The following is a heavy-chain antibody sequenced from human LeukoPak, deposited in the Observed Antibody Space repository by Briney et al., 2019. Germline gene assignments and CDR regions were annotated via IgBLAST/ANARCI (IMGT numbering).Heavy chain of an antibody. Sequence: PSETLSLTCTVSGYSISSGYYWGRIRQPPGKGLEWIGSIYHSGSTYYNPSLKSRVTISVDTSKNQFSLKLSSVTAADTAVYYCARVSGLPPSGYYYYYMDVWGKGTTVTVSS. J-gene: IGHJ6*03. D-gene: IGHD1-26*01. V-gene: IGHV4-38-2*02. CDR2: IYHSGST. CDR3: ARVSGLPPSGYYYYYMDV. CDR1: GYSISSGYY.